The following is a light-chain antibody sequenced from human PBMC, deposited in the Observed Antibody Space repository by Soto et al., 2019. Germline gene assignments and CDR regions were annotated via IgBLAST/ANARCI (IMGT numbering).Light chain of an antibody. CDR2: EVS. J-gene: IGLJ3*02. Sequence: QPASVSASPGQSITVSCTGTSSDIGAYNYVSWYQQHPGKAPKLMIYEVSNRPSGVSNRFSASKSGNTASLTISGLQAEDEADYFCSSYTSSSTVVFGGGTKLTVL. CDR1: SSDIGAYNY. V-gene: IGLV2-14*01. CDR3: SSYTSSSTVV.